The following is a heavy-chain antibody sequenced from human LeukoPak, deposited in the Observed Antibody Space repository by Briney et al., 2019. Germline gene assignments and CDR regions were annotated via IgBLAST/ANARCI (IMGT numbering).Heavy chain of an antibody. Sequence: VASVKVSCKASGYTFTGYYMHWVRQAPGQGLEWMGWINPKSGGTNYAQKFQGRVTMTRDTSISTAYMELSRLRSDDTAVYYCARAGGDGYNFDHYYYGMDVWGQGTTVTVSS. CDR1: GYTFTGYY. J-gene: IGHJ6*02. CDR2: INPKSGGT. V-gene: IGHV1-2*02. D-gene: IGHD5-24*01. CDR3: ARAGGDGYNFDHYYYGMDV.